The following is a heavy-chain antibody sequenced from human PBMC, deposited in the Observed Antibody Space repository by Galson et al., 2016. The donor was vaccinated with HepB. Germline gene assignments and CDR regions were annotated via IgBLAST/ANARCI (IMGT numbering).Heavy chain of an antibody. J-gene: IGHJ4*02. CDR3: ATRTYCSGGSCWNS. CDR2: IFPGDSDI. D-gene: IGHD2-15*01. Sequence: LEWMAIIFPGDSDITYGPSFQGHVTISADKSIGAAYLQWSSLRASDTAMYFCATRTYCSGGSCWNSWGQGTLVIVSS. V-gene: IGHV5-51*01.